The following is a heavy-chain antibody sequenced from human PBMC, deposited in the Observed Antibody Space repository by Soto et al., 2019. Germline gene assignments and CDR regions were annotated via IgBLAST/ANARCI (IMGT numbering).Heavy chain of an antibody. D-gene: IGHD2-2*01. CDR1: GGSISSSSYY. V-gene: IGHV4-39*01. CDR2: IYYSGST. J-gene: IGHJ6*03. CDR3: ARAVVAAAMFYYYYYMDV. Sequence: QLQLQESGPGLVKPSETLSLTCTVSGGSISSSSYYWGWIRQPPGKGLEWIGSIYYSGSTYYNPSLKSRVTIAVDTAKTQFSLRLSSVTAADTAVYYCARAVVAAAMFYYYYYMDVWGKGTTVTVSS.